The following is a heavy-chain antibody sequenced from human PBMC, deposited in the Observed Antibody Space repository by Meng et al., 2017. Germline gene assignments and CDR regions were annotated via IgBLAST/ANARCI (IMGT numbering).Heavy chain of an antibody. D-gene: IGHD4-17*01. CDR3: TSQPNGYGDYKYSFDY. CDR1: GFTFGDYA. CDR2: IRSKAYGGTT. Sequence: GGSLRLSCTASGFTFGDYAMSWFRQAPGKGLEWVGFIRSKAYGGTTEYAASVKGRFTISRDDSKSIAYLQMNSLKTEDTAVYYCTSQPNGYGDYKYSFDYWGQGTLVTVSS. V-gene: IGHV3-49*03. J-gene: IGHJ4*02.